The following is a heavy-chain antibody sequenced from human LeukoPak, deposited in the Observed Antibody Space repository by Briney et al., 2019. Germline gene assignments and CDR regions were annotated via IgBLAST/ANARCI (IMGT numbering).Heavy chain of an antibody. D-gene: IGHD3-3*01. V-gene: IGHV3-21*01. Sequence: GGSLRLSCAASGFTFNTYSMSWVRQAPGKGLEWVSIISRASESIFYADSVKGRFTISRDNAKNSLYLQMNSLRAEDTAVYYCARDSATYDFWSGYYTGSWFDPWGQGTLVTVSS. CDR2: ISRASESI. CDR3: ARDSATYDFWSGYYTGSWFDP. J-gene: IGHJ5*02. CDR1: GFTFNTYS.